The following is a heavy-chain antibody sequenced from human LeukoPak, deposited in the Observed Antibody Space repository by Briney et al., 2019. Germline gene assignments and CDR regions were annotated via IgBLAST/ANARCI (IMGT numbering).Heavy chain of an antibody. CDR1: GFTFSNDV. CDR3: AGEIARVTGAFEI. V-gene: IGHV3-23*01. D-gene: IGHD2-8*02. Sequence: GGSLTHSCVACGFTFSNDVISRVRQAPGKGLEWVSGISGSGGRTYYADSVKGQFTISRDNFKNTLYLQMSSLRDEDTAVYYCAGEIARVTGAFEIWGQGEMVTVSS. J-gene: IGHJ3*02. CDR2: ISGSGGRT.